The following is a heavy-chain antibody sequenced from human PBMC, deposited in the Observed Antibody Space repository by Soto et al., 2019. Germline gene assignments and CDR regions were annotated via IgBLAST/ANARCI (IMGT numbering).Heavy chain of an antibody. CDR2: IYYSGTS. D-gene: IGHD2-15*01. Sequence: SQTLSLTCTVSGGFIVGSDYDWGWSRHPPGRGREWIANIYYSGTSYSYPSLQGRITMSVDTSKTQFSLRLNSVTAADTAVYYCATLPPRIVVVKTELPTSGQRILVTVSS. CDR3: ATLPPRIVVVKTELPT. J-gene: IGHJ5*02. V-gene: IGHV4-39*07. CDR1: GGFIVGSDYD.